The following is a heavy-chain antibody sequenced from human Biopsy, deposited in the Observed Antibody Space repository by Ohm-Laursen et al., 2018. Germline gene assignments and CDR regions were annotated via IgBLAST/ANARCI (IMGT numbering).Heavy chain of an antibody. D-gene: IGHD3-3*01. J-gene: IGHJ4*02. CDR2: IVPILGHL. CDR3: AADADGYYTEFDY. V-gene: IGHV1-69*04. CDR1: GGPSTNYA. Sequence: ASVKVSCKASGGPSTNYAFSWVRQAPGQGLEWVGRIVPILGHLNYAQRFQGRVSITADKSTSYVFMELSRLTSGDTAVYYCAADADGYYTEFDYWGPGTLVTVSS.